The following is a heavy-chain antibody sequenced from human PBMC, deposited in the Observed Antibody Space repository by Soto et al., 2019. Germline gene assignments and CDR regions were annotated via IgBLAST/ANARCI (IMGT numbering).Heavy chain of an antibody. CDR3: ARDRGTIFGVVWGNWFDP. V-gene: IGHV4-31*03. CDR2: IYYSGGT. D-gene: IGHD3-3*01. CDR1: GGSTSSGGYY. Sequence: SETLSLTCTVSGGSTSSGGYYWSWIRQHPGKGLEWIGYIYYSGGTYYNPSLKSRVTISVDTSKNQFSLKLSSVTAADTAVYYCARDRGTIFGVVWGNWFDPWGQGTLVTVSS. J-gene: IGHJ5*02.